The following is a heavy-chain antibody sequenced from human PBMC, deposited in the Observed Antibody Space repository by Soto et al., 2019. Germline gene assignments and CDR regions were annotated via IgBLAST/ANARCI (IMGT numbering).Heavy chain of an antibody. Sequence: EVQLVESGGGLVQPGGSLRLSCAASGVTVSSNYMSWVRQAPGKGLERVSVIYSGGSTYYAGSVKGRFTISRDNSKNTLYLPMDRLRAEGTAGSYWARNGCMCGGGSFDYWRQATLFTVSA. D-gene: IGHD2-21*01. J-gene: IGHJ4*02. CDR1: GVTVSSNY. V-gene: IGHV3-66*01. CDR3: ARNGCMCGGGSFDY. CDR2: IYSGGST.